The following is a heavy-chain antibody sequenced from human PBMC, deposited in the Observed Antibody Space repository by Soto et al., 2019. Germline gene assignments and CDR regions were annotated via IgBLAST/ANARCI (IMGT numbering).Heavy chain of an antibody. CDR3: AMVDNYVTTTPQDV. D-gene: IGHD3-16*01. V-gene: IGHV1-18*01. CDR1: GYIFVNYG. J-gene: IGHJ6*02. Sequence: QVQLVQSGDEVKKPGASVKVSCKASGYIFVNYGIAWVRQAPGQGLEWMGWISPYTGNTHSASKVQGRLTMTTDTSTSTAYMDLGSLTSDDTGVYYCAMVDNYVTTTPQDVWGQGTTVTVSS. CDR2: ISPYTGNT.